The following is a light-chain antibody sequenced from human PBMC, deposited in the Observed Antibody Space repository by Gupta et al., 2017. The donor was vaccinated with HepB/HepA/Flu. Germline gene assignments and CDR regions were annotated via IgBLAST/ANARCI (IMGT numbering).Light chain of an antibody. J-gene: IGLJ2*01. CDR2: DVT. CDR3: SSYTSSNTLV. Sequence: QSALTQPASVSGSPGQSITISCTGSNSDVGGYNYVSWYQQPPGNAPKLIIYDVTYRPSGVSSRFSGSKSGNTASLTISGLQTEDEADYHCSSYTSSNTLVFGGGTKLTGL. V-gene: IGLV2-14*01. CDR1: NSDVGGYNY.